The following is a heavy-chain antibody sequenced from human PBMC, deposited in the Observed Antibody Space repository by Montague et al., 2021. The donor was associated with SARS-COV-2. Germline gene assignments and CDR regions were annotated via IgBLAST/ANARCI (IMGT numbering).Heavy chain of an antibody. CDR1: GDSVSSNXAT. V-gene: IGHV6-1*01. Sequence: CAISGDSVSSNXATWNWVRQSPPRGLEWLGRTYYRSKWYNDYAVSVRGRVTINPDTSKNQFSLQLNSVTPEDTAIYYCTSGREGNYSVMDVWGQGTTVTVSS. D-gene: IGHD3-10*01. CDR3: TSGREGNYSVMDV. J-gene: IGHJ6*02. CDR2: TYYRSKWYN.